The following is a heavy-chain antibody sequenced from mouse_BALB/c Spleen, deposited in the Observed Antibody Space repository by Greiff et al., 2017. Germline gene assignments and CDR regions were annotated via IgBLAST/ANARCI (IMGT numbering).Heavy chain of an antibody. D-gene: IGHD2-1*01. CDR3: ARRDYGNYDYYAMDY. CDR1: GYTFTSYW. Sequence: QVQLQQSGAELARPGASVKLSCKASGYTFTSYWMQWVKQRPGQGLEWIGAIYPGDGDTRYTQKFKGKATLTADKSSSTAYMQLSSLASEDSAVYYCARRDYGNYDYYAMDYWGQGTSVTVSS. CDR2: IYPGDGDT. V-gene: IGHV1-87*01. J-gene: IGHJ4*01.